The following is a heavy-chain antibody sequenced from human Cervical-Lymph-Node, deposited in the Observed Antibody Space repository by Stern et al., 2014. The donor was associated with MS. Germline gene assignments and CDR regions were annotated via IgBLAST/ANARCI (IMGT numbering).Heavy chain of an antibody. CDR2: AHYGGTT. V-gene: IGHV4-59*08. CDR1: GGSISSYY. J-gene: IGHJ4*02. D-gene: IGHD3-3*01. CDR3: AGSGTYYPDY. Sequence: QVQLVESGPGLVKPSETLSLTCSVSGGSISSYYWNWIRQPPGKGLEWIAIAHYGGTTHYIPPLKSRVTIFLATSMNKIPLKLTSVTAADTAVYYCAGSGTYYPDYWGQGILVTVSS.